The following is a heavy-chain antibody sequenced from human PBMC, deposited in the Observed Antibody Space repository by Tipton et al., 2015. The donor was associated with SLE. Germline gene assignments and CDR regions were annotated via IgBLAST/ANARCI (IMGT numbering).Heavy chain of an antibody. CDR2: ISGSGGST. CDR3: AKEGGRVHYYDSSGYYRD. CDR1: RLTFSSYA. V-gene: IGHV3-23*01. D-gene: IGHD3-22*01. J-gene: IGHJ4*02. Sequence: SLRLSCAASRLTFSSYAMSWVRQAPGKGLEWVSGISGSGGSTFYADSVKGRFTISRDNSKNTLYLQMNSLRAEDTAVYYCAKEGGRVHYYDSSGYYRDWGQGTLVTVSS.